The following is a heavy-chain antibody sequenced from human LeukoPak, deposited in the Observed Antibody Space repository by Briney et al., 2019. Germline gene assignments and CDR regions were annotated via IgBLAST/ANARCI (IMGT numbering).Heavy chain of an antibody. CDR1: GYSFTSYW. CDR3: ARHSNYHDDHDAFDI. J-gene: IGHJ3*02. CDR2: IYPGDSDT. D-gene: IGHD3-22*01. V-gene: IGHV5-51*01. Sequence: GESLKISCKGSGYSFTSYWIGWVRQMPGKGLEWMGIIYPGDSDTRYSPSFQGQVTISADKSISTAYLQWSSLKASDTAIYYCARHSNYHDDHDAFDIWGQGTMVTVSS.